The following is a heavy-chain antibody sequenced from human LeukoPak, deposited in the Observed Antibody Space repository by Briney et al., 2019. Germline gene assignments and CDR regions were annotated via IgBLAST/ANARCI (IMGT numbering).Heavy chain of an antibody. D-gene: IGHD3-3*01. CDR3: ARDFGWSADYDFWSGYYSVFDY. V-gene: IGHV3-7*01. Sequence: GGSLRLSCAASGFTFSSYWMSWVRRAPGKGLEWVANIKQDGSEKYYVDSVKGRFTISRDNAKNSLYLQMNSLRAEDTAVYYCARDFGWSADYDFWSGYYSVFDYWGQGTLVTVSS. CDR1: GFTFSSYW. CDR2: IKQDGSEK. J-gene: IGHJ4*02.